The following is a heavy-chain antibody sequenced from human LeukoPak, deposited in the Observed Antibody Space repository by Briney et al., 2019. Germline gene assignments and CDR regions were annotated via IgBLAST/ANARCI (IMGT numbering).Heavy chain of an antibody. J-gene: IGHJ4*02. V-gene: IGHV3-64*04. CDR1: GFTFSNSA. D-gene: IGHD2-2*01. CDR2: ITPDGGGT. Sequence: GGSLRLSCSASGFTFSNSAMHWVRQAPGKGLEYVSAITPDGGGTFYADSVQGRFTISRDNSKNTLYLQMNSLRAEDTAVYYCARDRVYCGSTSCYAYYFDYWGQGTLVTVSS. CDR3: ARDRVYCGSTSCYAYYFDY.